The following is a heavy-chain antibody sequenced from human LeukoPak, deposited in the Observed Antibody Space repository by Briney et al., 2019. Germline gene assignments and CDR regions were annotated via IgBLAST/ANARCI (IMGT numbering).Heavy chain of an antibody. D-gene: IGHD3-3*01. CDR3: AKDLASTGYYDFWSGYYPDY. J-gene: IGHJ4*02. V-gene: IGHV3-30*02. CDR1: GFTFSSYG. CDR2: IRYDGSNK. Sequence: GGSLRLSCAASGFTFSSYGMHWVRQAPGKGLEWVTFIRYDGSNKYYADSVKGRFTISRDNSKNTLYLQMNSLRAEDTAVYYCAKDLASTGYYDFWSGYYPDYWGQGTLVTVSS.